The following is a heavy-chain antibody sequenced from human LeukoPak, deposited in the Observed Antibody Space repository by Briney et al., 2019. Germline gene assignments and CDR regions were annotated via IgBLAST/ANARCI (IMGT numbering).Heavy chain of an antibody. CDR3: TTDFYYASGSYYY. Sequence: ARSLRLSCAASGYTFSNASMSWVRQAPGKGLEWVGRIKSKTDGGTTDYAAPVKGRFTISRDDSKNTLYLQMTSLKTEDTAVYYCTTDFYYASGSYYYWGQGTLVTVSS. D-gene: IGHD3-10*01. CDR1: GYTFSNAS. V-gene: IGHV3-15*01. J-gene: IGHJ4*02. CDR2: IKSKTDGGTT.